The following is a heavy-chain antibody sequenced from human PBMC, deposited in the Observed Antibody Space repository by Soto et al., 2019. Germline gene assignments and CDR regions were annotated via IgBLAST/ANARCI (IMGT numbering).Heavy chain of an antibody. CDR1: GFTFSSYA. CDR2: ISYDGSNK. Sequence: QVQLVESGGGVVQPGRSLRLSCAASGFTFSSYAMHWVRQAPGKGLEWVAVISYDGSNKYYADSVKGRFTISRDNSKNTLYLQMNSLRAEDTAVYYCARDKGVVYCGQGTLVTVSS. J-gene: IGHJ4*02. V-gene: IGHV3-30-3*01. CDR3: ARDKGVVY. D-gene: IGHD3-22*01.